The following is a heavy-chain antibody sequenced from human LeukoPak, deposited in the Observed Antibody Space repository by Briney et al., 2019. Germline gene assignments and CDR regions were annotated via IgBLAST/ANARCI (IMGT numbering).Heavy chain of an antibody. CDR1: GGTFSSYA. CDR3: ARAVVGATIYYYMDV. D-gene: IGHD1-26*01. J-gene: IGHJ6*03. Sequence: ASVKVSCKASGGTFSSYAISWVRQAPGQGLEWMGGIIPIFGTANYAQKFQGRVTITTDESTSTAYMELSSLRSEDTAVYYCARAVVGATIYYYMDVWGKGTTVTVSS. V-gene: IGHV1-69*05. CDR2: IIPIFGTA.